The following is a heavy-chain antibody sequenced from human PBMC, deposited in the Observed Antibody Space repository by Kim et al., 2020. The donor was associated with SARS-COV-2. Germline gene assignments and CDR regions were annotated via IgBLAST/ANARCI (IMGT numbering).Heavy chain of an antibody. CDR1: GFTFSSYS. Sequence: GGSLRLSCAASGFTFSSYSMNWVRQAPGKGLEWVSSISSSSSYIYYADSVKGRFTISRDNAKNSLYLQMNSLRAEDTAVYYCARDLGGYSGYKYSSTFDYWGQGTLVTVSS. D-gene: IGHD5-12*01. CDR2: ISSSSSYI. CDR3: ARDLGGYSGYKYSSTFDY. J-gene: IGHJ4*02. V-gene: IGHV3-21*01.